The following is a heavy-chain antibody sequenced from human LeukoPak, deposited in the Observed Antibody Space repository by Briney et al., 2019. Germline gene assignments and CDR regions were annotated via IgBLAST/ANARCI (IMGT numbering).Heavy chain of an antibody. CDR1: GYTFTNYY. V-gene: IGHV1-46*01. J-gene: IGHJ4*02. CDR3: ARGQNYDILTAYVS. D-gene: IGHD3-9*01. CDR2: VNPSGINT. Sequence: ASVKVSCKASGYTFTNYYIHWVRQAPGQGLEWMGLVNPSGINTNYAQKFQGRVTMTTDTSTSTAYMELRSLRSDDTAVYYCARGQNYDILTAYVSWGQGTLVTVSS.